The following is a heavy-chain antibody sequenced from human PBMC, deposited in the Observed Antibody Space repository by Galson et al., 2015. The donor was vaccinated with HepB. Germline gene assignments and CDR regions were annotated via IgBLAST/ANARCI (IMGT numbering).Heavy chain of an antibody. CDR2: INAGNGNT. J-gene: IGHJ3*02. CDR1: GYTFTSYA. D-gene: IGHD5-18*01. V-gene: IGHV1-3*01. CDR3: ATGLTEIQLWLRAFDI. Sequence: SVKVSCKASGYTFTSYAMHWVRQAPGQRLEWMGWINAGNGNTKYSQKFQGRVTITRDTSASTAYMELSSLRSEDTAVYYCATGLTEIQLWLRAFDIWGQGTMVTVSS.